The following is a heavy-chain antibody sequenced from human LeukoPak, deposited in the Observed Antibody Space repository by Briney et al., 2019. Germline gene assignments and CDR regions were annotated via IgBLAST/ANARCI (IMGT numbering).Heavy chain of an antibody. CDR3: ARDSTAVVGATDY. J-gene: IGHJ4*02. D-gene: IGHD1-26*01. CDR1: GFTFSSYA. Sequence: GRSLRLSCAASGFTFSSYAMHWVRQAPGKGLGWVAVISYDGSNKYYADSVKGRFTISRDNSKNTLFLQMNSLRPEDTALFFCARDSTAVVGATDYWGQGTLVTVSS. V-gene: IGHV3-30*04. CDR2: ISYDGSNK.